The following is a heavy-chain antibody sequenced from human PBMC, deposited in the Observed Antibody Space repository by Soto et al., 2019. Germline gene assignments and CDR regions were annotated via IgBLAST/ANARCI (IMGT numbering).Heavy chain of an antibody. CDR3: ARRKCRAAGNTRYDC. D-gene: IGHD6-13*01. CDR1: GYTFTSYG. Sequence: QVQLVQSGAEVKKPGASVKVSCKASGYTFTSYGISWVRQAPGQGLEWMGWISAYNGNTNYAQKLEGRVTMTTDTSTSTANMEMRSLRSDATAVYYCARRKCRAAGNTRYDCWGQGTLVTASS. V-gene: IGHV1-18*01. CDR2: ISAYNGNT. J-gene: IGHJ4*02.